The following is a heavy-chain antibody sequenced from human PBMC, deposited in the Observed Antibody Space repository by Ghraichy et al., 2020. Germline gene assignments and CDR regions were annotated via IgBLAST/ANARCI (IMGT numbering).Heavy chain of an antibody. D-gene: IGHD3-10*01. CDR2: ISGGGGAT. Sequence: GGSLRLSCAASGFTFSSCVMSWVRQAPGKGLEWVSLISGGGGATYYADSVKGRLTVSRDNSKDTLYLQMSSLRAEDTAVYYCATRAYGSGSYYFDYWGQGTLVTVSS. V-gene: IGHV3-23*01. CDR3: ATRAYGSGSYYFDY. CDR1: GFTFSSCV. J-gene: IGHJ4*02.